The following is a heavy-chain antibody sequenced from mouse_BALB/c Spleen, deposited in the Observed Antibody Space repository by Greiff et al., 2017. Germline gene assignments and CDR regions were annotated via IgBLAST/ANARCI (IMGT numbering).Heavy chain of an antibody. V-gene: IGHV5-17*02. CDR3: ARGDDYDEFAY. Sequence: EVMLVESGGGLVQPGGSRKLSCAASGFTFSSFGMHWVRQAPEKGLEWVAYISSGSSTIYYADTVKGRFTISRDNPKNTLFLQMTSLRSEDTAMYYCARGDDYDEFAYWGQGTLVTVSA. CDR1: GFTFSSFG. CDR2: ISSGSSTI. J-gene: IGHJ3*01. D-gene: IGHD2-4*01.